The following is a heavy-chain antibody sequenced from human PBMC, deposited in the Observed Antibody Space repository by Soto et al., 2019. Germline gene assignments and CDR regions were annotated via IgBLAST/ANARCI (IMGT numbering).Heavy chain of an antibody. Sequence: QAQLVQSGAEVKKPGSSVKVSCKGFGAIFNTYAISWVRQAPGQGPKWLGGIIPMFGTPNYAQKFQGRVTISVDKSTRTAYMELNSLRSEDTAVYYCARGGEVPASIREYYYGLDVWGQGTTVTVSS. V-gene: IGHV1-69*06. CDR1: GAIFNTYA. J-gene: IGHJ6*02. CDR3: ARGGEVPASIREYYYGLDV. D-gene: IGHD2-2*02. CDR2: IIPMFGTP.